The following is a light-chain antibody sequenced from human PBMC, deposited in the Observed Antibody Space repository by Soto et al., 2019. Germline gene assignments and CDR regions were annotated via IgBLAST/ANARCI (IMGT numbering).Light chain of an antibody. Sequence: QSALTQPPSASGSPGQSVTISCTGTSSDVGGYDYVSWYQQHPGKAPKLMIYEVNKRSSGVPNRFSASKSGNTASLTVSGLQAEDEADHYCSSYAGSNTDVVFGGGTKLTVL. CDR1: SSDVGGYDY. CDR3: SSYAGSNTDVV. J-gene: IGLJ2*01. CDR2: EVN. V-gene: IGLV2-8*01.